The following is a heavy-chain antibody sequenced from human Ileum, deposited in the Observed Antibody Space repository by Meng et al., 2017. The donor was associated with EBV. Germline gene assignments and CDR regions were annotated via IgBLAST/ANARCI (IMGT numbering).Heavy chain of an antibody. CDR3: ARGYYDSSGYGYWYFDL. D-gene: IGHD3-22*01. V-gene: IGHV4-30-4*01. CDR1: GGPISSGDYY. CDR2: IYYSGST. Sequence: QVQLQESGPGLVKPSQTLSPTCTGSGGPISSGDYYWSWIRQPPGKGLEWIGYIYYSGSTYYNPSLKSRVTISVDTSKNQFSLKLSSVTAADTAVYYCARGYYDSSGYGYWYFDLWGRGTLVTVSS. J-gene: IGHJ2*01.